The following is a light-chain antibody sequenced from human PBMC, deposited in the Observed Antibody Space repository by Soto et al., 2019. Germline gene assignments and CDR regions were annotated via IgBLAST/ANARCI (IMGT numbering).Light chain of an antibody. Sequence: QSVLTQPPSASGTPGQRVTISCSGSSSNIGSNTVNWYQQLPGTAPKLLIYSNNQRPSGVPDRFSGSKSGTSASLAVSGLQSEDEADYYCVTWDDNLNGPVFGGGTQLTVL. CDR3: VTWDDNLNGPV. CDR1: SSNIGSNT. CDR2: SNN. J-gene: IGLJ3*02. V-gene: IGLV1-44*01.